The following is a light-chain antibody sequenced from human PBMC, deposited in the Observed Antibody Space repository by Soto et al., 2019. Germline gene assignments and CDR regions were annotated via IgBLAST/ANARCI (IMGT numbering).Light chain of an antibody. CDR2: DNS. CDR1: SSNIGAGYD. V-gene: IGLV1-40*01. J-gene: IGLJ2*01. CDR3: QAYDSTTSRV. Sequence: QSVLTQPPSVSGAPGQRVTISCTGSSSNIGAGYDEHWYQQLPGTAPKLLIYDNSNRHSGVPDRFSGSKSGTSASLAITGLQAEEEADYYCQAYDSTTSRVFGGGTNLTVL.